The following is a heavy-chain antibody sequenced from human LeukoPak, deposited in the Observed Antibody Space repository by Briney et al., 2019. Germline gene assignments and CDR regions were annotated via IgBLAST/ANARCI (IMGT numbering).Heavy chain of an antibody. V-gene: IGHV1-2*02. Sequence: ASVKVSCKASGYTFTGYYMHWVRQAPGQGLEWMGWINPNSGGANSAQKFQGRVTMTRDTSISTAYMELSSLRSDDTAVYYCARGGDRGCDYCLDYWGQGTLVTVSS. J-gene: IGHJ4*02. CDR1: GYTFTGYY. CDR2: INPNSGGA. D-gene: IGHD5-12*01. CDR3: ARGGDRGCDYCLDY.